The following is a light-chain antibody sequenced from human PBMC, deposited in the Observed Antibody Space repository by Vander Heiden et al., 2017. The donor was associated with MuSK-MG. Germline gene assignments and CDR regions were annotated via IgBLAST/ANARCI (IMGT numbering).Light chain of an antibody. Sequence: EIVMTQSPATLSVSPGERVTLSCMTSQSVSSHLAWYQQNPVQAPRLLIYGASTRATCIPARHSGSGYGTELTLTISSRQSEDSAVYYCQQHNNWPPYTFGQGTKLEIK. V-gene: IGKV3-15*01. J-gene: IGKJ2*01. CDR1: QSVSSH. CDR2: GAS. CDR3: QQHNNWPPYT.